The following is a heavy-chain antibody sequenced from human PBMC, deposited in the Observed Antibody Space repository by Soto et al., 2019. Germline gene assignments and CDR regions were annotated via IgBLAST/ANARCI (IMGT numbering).Heavy chain of an antibody. CDR1: GGTFSSYT. V-gene: IGHV1-69*02. CDR3: ARGEVDIPDAFDI. J-gene: IGHJ3*02. D-gene: IGHD2-21*01. CDR2: IIPILGIA. Sequence: ASVKVSCKASGGTFSSYTISWVRQAPGQGLEWMGRIIPILGIANYAQKFQGRVTITADKSTSTAYMELSSLRSEDTAVYYCARGEVDIPDAFDIWGQGTMVTVSS.